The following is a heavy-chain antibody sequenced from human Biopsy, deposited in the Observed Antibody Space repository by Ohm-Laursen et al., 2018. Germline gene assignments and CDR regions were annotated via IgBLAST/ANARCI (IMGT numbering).Heavy chain of an antibody. CDR3: ARLTGDPSY. CDR2: IYYTGHT. V-gene: IGHV4-59*01. Sequence: TLSLTCIVSGGSIKSYYWNWIRQSPGKGLEWIGFIYYTGHTNYNPSLKSRATISVDTSKNQFPLKVISMTAADTAVYYCARLTGDPSYWGQGILVTVSS. CDR1: GGSIKSYY. J-gene: IGHJ4*02. D-gene: IGHD7-27*01.